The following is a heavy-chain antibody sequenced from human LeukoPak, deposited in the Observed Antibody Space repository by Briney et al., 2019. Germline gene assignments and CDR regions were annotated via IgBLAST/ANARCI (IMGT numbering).Heavy chain of an antibody. D-gene: IGHD3-10*01. CDR1: GFTFSSYW. CDR3: ARVPRGSGSLRYFDY. J-gene: IGHJ4*02. Sequence: GGSLRLSCAASGFTFSSYWMHWVRQAPGKGLVWVSRINSDGSSTSYADSVKGRFTISRDNAKNSLYLQMNSLRAEDTAVYYCARVPRGSGSLRYFDYWGQGTLVTVSS. CDR2: INSDGSST. V-gene: IGHV3-74*01.